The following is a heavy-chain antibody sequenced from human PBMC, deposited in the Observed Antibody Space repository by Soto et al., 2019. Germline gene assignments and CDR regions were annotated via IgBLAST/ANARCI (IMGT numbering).Heavy chain of an antibody. CDR2: IYYSGST. D-gene: IGHD3-3*01. CDR3: ARSITDYDLFWFDP. J-gene: IGHJ5*02. V-gene: IGHV4-59*12. CDR1: GASTSNEY. Sequence: SETMSLTWTVSGASTSNEYRRWIRAPPGMGLEWIGNIYYSGSTNYNSSLKSRVTISIDTSKNQFSLKLSSVTAADTAVYYCARSITDYDLFWFDPWGLGTLVTVSS.